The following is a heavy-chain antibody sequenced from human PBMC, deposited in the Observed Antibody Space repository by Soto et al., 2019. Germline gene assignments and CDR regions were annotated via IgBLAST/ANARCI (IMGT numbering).Heavy chain of an antibody. V-gene: IGHV4-59*01. Sequence: SETLSLTCTVSGGSISSYYWSWIRQPPGKGLEWIGYIYYSGSTNYNPSLKSRVTISVDTSKNQFSLKLSSVTAADTAVYYCARAEQAGHEPNDAFDIWGQGTMVTVSS. CDR3: ARAEQAGHEPNDAFDI. CDR1: GGSISSYY. J-gene: IGHJ3*02. CDR2: IYYSGST. D-gene: IGHD6-13*01.